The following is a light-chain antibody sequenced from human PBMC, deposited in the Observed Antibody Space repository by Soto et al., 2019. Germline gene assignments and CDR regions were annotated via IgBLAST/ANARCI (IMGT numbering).Light chain of an antibody. CDR3: QHYNSYSAA. V-gene: IGKV1-5*03. CDR1: PTISSW. CDR2: KSS. Sequence: DIQMTQSPSTLSGSVGYRVTIPCRASPTISSWLAWYQQKPGKDPKLLIYKSSTLKSGVPSRFSGSGSGTAFTLTISSLQPDDVATDYCQHYNSYSAAFGQGTKVELE. J-gene: IGKJ1*01.